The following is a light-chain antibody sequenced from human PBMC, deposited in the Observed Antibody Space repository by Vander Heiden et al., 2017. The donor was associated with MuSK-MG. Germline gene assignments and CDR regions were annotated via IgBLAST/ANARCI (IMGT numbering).Light chain of an antibody. Sequence: QSALTQPRSVCGSPGQSVTISCTGTSSDVGGYKYVSWYQQHPGKAPKLMRYDVSERPSGVPDRCSGSKSGTTESLTISGLLAEDDADYDCCSYAGSFSFVFGTGTKVTVL. V-gene: IGLV2-11*01. CDR3: CSYAGSFSFV. CDR1: SSDVGGYKY. J-gene: IGLJ1*01. CDR2: DVS.